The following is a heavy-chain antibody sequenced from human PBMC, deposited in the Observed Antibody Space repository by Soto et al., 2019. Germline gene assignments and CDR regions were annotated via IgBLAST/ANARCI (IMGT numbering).Heavy chain of an antibody. CDR3: SIVDPGETSPFDH. J-gene: IGHJ4*02. CDR2: INPFDGSR. Sequence: QVQLVQSGAEVKKPGASVKVSCKASGYIFTSYYIHWVRQAPGQGLEWMGWINPFDGSRMFAQSFHGRVTMTRATSTSTVYLEVSSLRSEHTAVYYCSIVDPGETSPFDHWGQGTLVTVSS. D-gene: IGHD3-10*01. CDR1: GYIFTSYY. V-gene: IGHV1-46*03.